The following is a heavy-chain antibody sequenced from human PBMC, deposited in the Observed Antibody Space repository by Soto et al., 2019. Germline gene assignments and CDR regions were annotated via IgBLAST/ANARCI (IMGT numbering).Heavy chain of an antibody. V-gene: IGHV4-34*01. CDR2: INHSGST. CDR3: ARRSIMITFGGVIAMYFDY. CDR1: GGSFSGYC. J-gene: IGHJ4*02. D-gene: IGHD3-16*02. Sequence: SETLPLTCAVYGGSFSGYCWSWIRQPPGKGLEWIGEINHSGSTNYNPSLKSRVTISVDTSKTQFSLKLSSVTAADTAVYYCARRSIMITFGGVIAMYFDYWGQGTLVTVAS.